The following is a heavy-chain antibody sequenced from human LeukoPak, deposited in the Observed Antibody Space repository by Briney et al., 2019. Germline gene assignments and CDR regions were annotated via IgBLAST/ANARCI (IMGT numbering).Heavy chain of an antibody. CDR3: ARDHHRRLYDSQARNTFDI. CDR1: GFTFSSYE. D-gene: IGHD3-22*01. J-gene: IGHJ3*02. CDR2: ISSSGSTI. V-gene: IGHV3-48*03. Sequence: HPGGSLRLSCAASGFTFSSYEMNWVRQAPGKGLEWVSYISSSGSTIYYADSVKGRFTISRDNAKNSLYLQMNSLRAEDTAVYYCARDHHRRLYDSQARNTFDIWGQGTMVTVSS.